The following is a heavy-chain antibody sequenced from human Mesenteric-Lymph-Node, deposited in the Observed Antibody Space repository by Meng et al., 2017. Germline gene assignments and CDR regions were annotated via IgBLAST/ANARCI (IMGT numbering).Heavy chain of an antibody. Sequence: QVQLQESGPGPVKPSQTPSLTCTVSGGSISSSDYYWSWIRQPPGKGLEWIGYIYYSGSTYYNPSLKSRVTISVDTSKNQFSLKLRSVTAADTAVYYCARDSRMTTVLASQNDAFDIWGQGTMVTVSS. CDR1: GGSISSSDYY. D-gene: IGHD4-17*01. CDR3: ARDSRMTTVLASQNDAFDI. CDR2: IYYSGST. J-gene: IGHJ3*02. V-gene: IGHV4-30-4*01.